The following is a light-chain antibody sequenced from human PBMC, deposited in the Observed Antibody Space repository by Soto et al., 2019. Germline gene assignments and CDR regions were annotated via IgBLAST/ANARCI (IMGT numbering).Light chain of an antibody. J-gene: IGKJ4*01. CDR3: QQRSNWPLLT. CDR2: DAS. Sequence: EIVLTQSPATLSLSPGERATLSCRASQSVSNYLAWYQQKPGQAPRLLIYDASTRATGLPARFSGSGSGTDFTITISSLYPEDFAVYCCQQRSNWPLLTFGGGTKVEIK. CDR1: QSVSNY. V-gene: IGKV3-11*01.